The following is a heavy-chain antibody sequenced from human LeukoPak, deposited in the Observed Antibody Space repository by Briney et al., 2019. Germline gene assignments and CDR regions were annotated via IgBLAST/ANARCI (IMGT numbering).Heavy chain of an antibody. D-gene: IGHD3-22*01. J-gene: IGHJ4*02. CDR3: AKDSITMIFLFLFDY. V-gene: IGHV3-30*18. Sequence: GGSLRLPCAASGFTFSSYGMHWVRQAPGKGLEWVALISYDGSNKYYGDSVKGRFSISRDNSKNTLHLQMNSLRAEDTAVYFCAKDSITMIFLFLFDYWGQGALVTVSS. CDR2: ISYDGSNK. CDR1: GFTFSSYG.